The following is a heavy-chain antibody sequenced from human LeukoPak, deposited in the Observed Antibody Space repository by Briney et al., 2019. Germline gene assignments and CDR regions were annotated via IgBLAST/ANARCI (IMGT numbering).Heavy chain of an antibody. J-gene: IGHJ4*02. CDR2: ISSSGSTI. CDR3: ATSVAGLRYFDY. D-gene: IGHD6-19*01. Sequence: PGASLRLSCAASGFTFSDYYMSWIRQAPGKGLEWVSYISSSGSTIYYADSVKGRFTISRDNAKNSLYLQMNSLRAEDTAVYYCATSVAGLRYFDYWGQGTLVTVSS. V-gene: IGHV3-11*01. CDR1: GFTFSDYY.